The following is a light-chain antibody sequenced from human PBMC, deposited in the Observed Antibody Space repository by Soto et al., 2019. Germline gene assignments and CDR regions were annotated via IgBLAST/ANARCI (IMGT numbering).Light chain of an antibody. Sequence: QSALTQSASVSGSPGQSITISCTGTSSDVVVYDYVSWYQQHPGKAPKLMIYDVSDRPSGVSNRFSGSKSGNTASLTISGLQAEDEANYYCSSYTTSSTVVYGGGTKLTVL. CDR1: SSDVVVYDY. CDR2: DVS. J-gene: IGLJ2*01. CDR3: SSYTTSSTVV. V-gene: IGLV2-14*03.